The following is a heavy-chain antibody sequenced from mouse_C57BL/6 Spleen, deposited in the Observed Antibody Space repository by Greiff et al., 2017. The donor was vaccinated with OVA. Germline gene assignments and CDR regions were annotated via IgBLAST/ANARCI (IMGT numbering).Heavy chain of an antibody. CDR2: INPNNGGT. D-gene: IGHD2-4*01. J-gene: IGHJ1*03. Sequence: EVQLQQSGPELVKPGASVKISCKASGYTFTDYYMNWVKQSHGKSLEWIGDINPNNGGTSYNQKFKGKATLTVDKSSSTAYMELRSLTSEDSAVYYCARWVDYYGYFDVWGTGTTVTVSS. CDR1: GYTFTDYY. CDR3: ARWVDYYGYFDV. V-gene: IGHV1-26*01.